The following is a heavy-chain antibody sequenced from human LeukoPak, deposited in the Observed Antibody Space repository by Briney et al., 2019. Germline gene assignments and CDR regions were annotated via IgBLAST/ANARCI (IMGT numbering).Heavy chain of an antibody. CDR3: ATRAGYSGYDFHY. J-gene: IGHJ4*02. D-gene: IGHD5-12*01. V-gene: IGHV5-51*01. Sequence: GESLKISCKGSGYSFTSYWIGWVRQMPGKGLEWMGIIYPGDSDTRYSPSFQGQVTISADKSTSTAYLQWSSLKASDTAMYYCATRAGYSGYDFHYWGQGTLVTVSS. CDR2: IYPGDSDT. CDR1: GYSFTSYW.